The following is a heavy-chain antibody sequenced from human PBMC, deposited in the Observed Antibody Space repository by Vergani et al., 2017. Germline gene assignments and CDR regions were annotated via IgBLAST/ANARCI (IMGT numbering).Heavy chain of an antibody. CDR3: ARIHPYGDYGQYDY. Sequence: QVTLRESGPALVKPTQTLTLTCTFSGFSLSTNGMCVSWIRQPPGKALEWLALIDWDDDKYYSTSLKTRLTISKDTSKNQVVLTMTNMDPVDTATYYCARIHPYGDYGQYDYWGQGTLVTVPS. V-gene: IGHV2-70*01. J-gene: IGHJ4*02. CDR2: IDWDDDK. D-gene: IGHD4-17*01. CDR1: GFSLSTNGMC.